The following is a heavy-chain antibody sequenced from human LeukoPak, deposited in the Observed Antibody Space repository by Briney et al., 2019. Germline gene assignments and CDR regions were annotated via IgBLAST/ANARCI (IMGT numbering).Heavy chain of an antibody. CDR3: ARGTKDRVLRFLEWRNVVTAMPFDY. V-gene: IGHV3-21*01. CDR2: ISSSSSYI. J-gene: IGHJ4*02. Sequence: GGSLRLSCAASGFTFSSYSMNWVRQAPGKGLEWVSSISSSSSYIYYADSVKGRFTISRDNAKNSLYLQMNSLRAEDTAVYYCARGTKDRVLRFLEWRNVVTAMPFDYWGQGTLVTVSS. D-gene: IGHD3-3*01. CDR1: GFTFSSYS.